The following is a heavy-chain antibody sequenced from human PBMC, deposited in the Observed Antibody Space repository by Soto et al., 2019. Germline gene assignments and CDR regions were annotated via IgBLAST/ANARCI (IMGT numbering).Heavy chain of an antibody. CDR1: GDSVSSNSAA. V-gene: IGHV6-1*01. J-gene: IGHJ5*02. Sequence: PSQTLSLTCAISGDSVSSNSAALNLIMQSPSRGLDCLRKTYHRSKWYNYSAVSMKSRIPSNPATSKNLFSLHLNSVTSEDTVVYYCASALSTYSSSWWRNCFDPWGQGNRVTVSS. CDR2: TYHRSKWYN. CDR3: ASALSTYSSSWWRNCFDP. D-gene: IGHD6-13*01.